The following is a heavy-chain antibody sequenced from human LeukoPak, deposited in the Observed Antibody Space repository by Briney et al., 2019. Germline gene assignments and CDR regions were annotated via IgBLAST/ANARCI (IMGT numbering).Heavy chain of an antibody. V-gene: IGHV3-30*18. CDR1: GFTSSSYG. D-gene: IGHD2-15*01. Sequence: GGSLRLSCAASGFTSSSYGMHWVRQAPGKGLEWVAVISYDGSNKYYADSVKGRFTISRDNSKNTLYLQMNSLRAEDTAVYYCAKGSYCSGGSCYSGIFDYWGQGTLVTVSS. J-gene: IGHJ4*02. CDR2: ISYDGSNK. CDR3: AKGSYCSGGSCYSGIFDY.